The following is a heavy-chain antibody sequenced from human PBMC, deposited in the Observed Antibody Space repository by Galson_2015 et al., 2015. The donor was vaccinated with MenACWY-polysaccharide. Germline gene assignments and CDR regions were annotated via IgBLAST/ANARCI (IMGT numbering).Heavy chain of an antibody. D-gene: IGHD1-26*01. Sequence: SVKVSCKASGYTLTSHYIHWVRQAPGQGLEWVGIINPSDGSTKYAPNLHGRVTMTRDTATSTVDMGLSSLRSEDTAVYYCARSYYPEIIDDWGQGAPVTVSS. CDR3: ARSYYPEIIDD. CDR1: GYTLTSHY. CDR2: INPSDGST. V-gene: IGHV1-46*01. J-gene: IGHJ4*02.